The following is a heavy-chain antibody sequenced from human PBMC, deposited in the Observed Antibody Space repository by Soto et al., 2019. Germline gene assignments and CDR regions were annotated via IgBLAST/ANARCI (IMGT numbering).Heavy chain of an antibody. J-gene: IGHJ5*02. D-gene: IGHD3-3*02. CDR3: ARQQYKHDRRVDR. CDR2: IYYSGRT. CDR1: GGSISSYY. Sequence: SGTLSLTGTVSGGSISSYYWSWFRQPPGKGLEWIGYIYYSGRTNYNPSLKSRVTISVDTSKNQFSLKLSSVTAADTAVYYCARQQYKHDRRVDRWGPRTLVTVPS. V-gene: IGHV4-59*08.